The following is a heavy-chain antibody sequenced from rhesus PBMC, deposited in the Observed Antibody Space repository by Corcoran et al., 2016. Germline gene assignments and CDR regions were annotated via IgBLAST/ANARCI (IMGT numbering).Heavy chain of an antibody. J-gene: IGHJ3*01. CDR3: ARGGGEVWAFDF. D-gene: IGHD1-44*02. V-gene: IGHV4-65*01. CDR2: ISGSRCST. Sequence: QVQLQESGPGVVKPSETLSLTCAVSGGSVSSSNWWSWIRQPPGKGLEWIGYISGSRCSTYYNPSLNGRDTISTDTSKNQFSLKLSSVTDADTAVYYCARGGGEVWAFDFWGQGLRVTVSS. CDR1: GGSVSSSNW.